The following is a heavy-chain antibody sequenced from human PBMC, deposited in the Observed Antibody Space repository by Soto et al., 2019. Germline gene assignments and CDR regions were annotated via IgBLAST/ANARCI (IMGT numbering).Heavy chain of an antibody. Sequence: PSVKVSCKASGYAFTTYAMHWVRQAPGQRLEWMGWINAGNGKTKYSQKFQGRITITRDTSANTAYMELSSLRSEDTAMYYCARGAMSGTWGFDYWGQGTLVTVSS. D-gene: IGHD6-19*01. CDR3: ARGAMSGTWGFDY. CDR1: GYAFTTYA. CDR2: INAGNGKT. J-gene: IGHJ4*02. V-gene: IGHV1-3*01.